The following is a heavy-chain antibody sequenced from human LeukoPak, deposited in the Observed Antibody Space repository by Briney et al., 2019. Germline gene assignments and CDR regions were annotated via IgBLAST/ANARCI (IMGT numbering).Heavy chain of an antibody. CDR2: TYYSGST. D-gene: IGHD3-22*01. J-gene: IGHJ4*02. CDR1: GGSISSYY. V-gene: IGHV4-59*01. Sequence: SETLSLTCTVSGGSISSYYWSWFRQPPGKGLEWIGYTYYSGSTNYNPSLKSRVTISVDTSKNQFSLKLSSVSAADTAVYYCARVFGAYESRGFDHWGQGTLVTVSS. CDR3: ARVFGAYESRGFDH.